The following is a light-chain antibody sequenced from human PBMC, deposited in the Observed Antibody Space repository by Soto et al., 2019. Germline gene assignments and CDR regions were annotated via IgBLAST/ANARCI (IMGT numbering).Light chain of an antibody. J-gene: IGKJ4*01. V-gene: IGKV3-20*01. Sequence: EIVLTPSPGTLSLSPRERATLSCRASQSVSSSYLAWYQQKPGQAPRLLIYGASSRATGIPDRFSGSGSGTDFTLTISRLEPEDFAVYYCQQYDSSPLTFGGGSKVDIK. CDR1: QSVSSSY. CDR2: GAS. CDR3: QQYDSSPLT.